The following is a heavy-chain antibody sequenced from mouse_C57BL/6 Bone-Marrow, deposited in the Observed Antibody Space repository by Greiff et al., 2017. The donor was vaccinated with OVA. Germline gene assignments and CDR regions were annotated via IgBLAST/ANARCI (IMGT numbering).Heavy chain of an antibody. CDR1: GYTFTSYW. CDR2: IYPGIGSP. D-gene: IGHD1-1*01. Sequence: QVQLQQPGAELVKPGASVKMSCKASGYTFTSYWITWVKQRPGQGLEWIGDIYPGIGSPNYNEKFKSKATLTVDTSSSTAYMQLSSLTSEDSAVYYCARGIPSITTVLGDDWGQGTTLTVSS. CDR3: ARGIPSITTVLGDD. J-gene: IGHJ2*01. V-gene: IGHV1-55*01.